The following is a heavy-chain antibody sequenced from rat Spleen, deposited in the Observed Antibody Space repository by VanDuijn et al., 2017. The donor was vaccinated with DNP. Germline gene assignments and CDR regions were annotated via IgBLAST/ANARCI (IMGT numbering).Heavy chain of an antibody. CDR1: GFTFSDYY. J-gene: IGHJ4*01. CDR2: ISYDGGST. V-gene: IGHV5-20*01. CDR3: TTTSQLTTDPPYYAMDA. Sequence: EVQLVESGGDLVQSGRSLKLSCAASGFTFSDYYMAWVRQAPTKGLEWVASISYDGGSTYYRDSVKGRFTISRDNAKSSLYLQMDSLRSEDTATYYCTTTSQLTTDPPYYAMDAWGQGTSVTVSS. D-gene: IGHD1-11*01.